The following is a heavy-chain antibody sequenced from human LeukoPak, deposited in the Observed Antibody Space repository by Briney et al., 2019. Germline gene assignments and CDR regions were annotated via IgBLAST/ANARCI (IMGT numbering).Heavy chain of an antibody. J-gene: IGHJ6*02. V-gene: IGHV1-46*01. D-gene: IGHD6-6*01. CDR1: GYTFTNYY. CDR3: ALAARYYYYTMDV. CDR2: INPSGGST. Sequence: ASVKVSCKASGYTFTNYYMHWVRQAPGQGLEWMGIINPSGGSTSHTQKFQGRVTLTRDTSTSTVYMELSSLRSEDTAVYYCALAARYYYYTMDVWGQGTTVNVSS.